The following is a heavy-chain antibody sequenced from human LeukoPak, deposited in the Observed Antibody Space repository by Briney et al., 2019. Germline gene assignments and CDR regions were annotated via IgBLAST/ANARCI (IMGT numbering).Heavy chain of an antibody. Sequence: ASVTVSCTASGYTFSSHGINWVRQAPGQGLEWMGWINPYNGDTNYAQKLQARVTMTTDTSTSTAYMELRSLRSDDTAVYYCASAGIDRWELLTHAFDIWGQGTMVTVSS. CDR2: INPYNGDT. CDR1: GYTFSSHG. J-gene: IGHJ3*02. D-gene: IGHD1-26*01. CDR3: ASAGIDRWELLTHAFDI. V-gene: IGHV1-18*01.